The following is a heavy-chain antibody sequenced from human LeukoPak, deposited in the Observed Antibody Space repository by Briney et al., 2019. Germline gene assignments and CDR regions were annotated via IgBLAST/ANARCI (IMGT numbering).Heavy chain of an antibody. V-gene: IGHV3-21*01. J-gene: IGHJ6*03. Sequence: GGSLRLSCAVSGFTFSSYSMNWVRQGPGKGLEWVSSISSSGSFTYCADSVRGRFTISRDNAKNSLYLQMNSLRAEDTAVYHCARGVRGVINYMDVWGKETTVTVSS. CDR2: ISSSGSFT. CDR1: GFTFSSYS. D-gene: IGHD3-10*01. CDR3: ARGVRGVINYMDV.